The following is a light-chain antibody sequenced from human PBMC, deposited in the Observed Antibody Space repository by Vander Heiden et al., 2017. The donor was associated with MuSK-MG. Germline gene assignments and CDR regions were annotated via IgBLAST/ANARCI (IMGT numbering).Light chain of an antibody. CDR3: QAWDSSTNVV. V-gene: IGLV3-1*01. CDR1: KLGDKY. Sequence: SYGLTQPPSVSVSPGQTASITCSGAKLGDKYACWYQQKPGQSPVLVIYQDSKRPSGIPERFSGSNSGNTATLTISGTQAMDEADYYCQAWDSSTNVVFGGGTKLTVL. J-gene: IGLJ2*01. CDR2: QDS.